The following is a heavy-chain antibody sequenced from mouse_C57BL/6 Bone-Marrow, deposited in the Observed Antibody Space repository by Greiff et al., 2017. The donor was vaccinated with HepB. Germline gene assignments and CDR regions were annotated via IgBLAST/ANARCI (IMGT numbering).Heavy chain of an antibody. V-gene: IGHV5-17*01. Sequence: EVQLQESGGGLVKPGGSLKLSCAASGFTFSDYGMHWVRQAPEKGLEWVAYISSGSSTIYYADTVKGRFTISRDNAKNTLFLQMTSLRSEDTAMYYCARRSVVTTHFAYWGQGTLVTVSA. J-gene: IGHJ3*01. CDR3: ARRSVVTTHFAY. CDR2: ISSGSSTI. CDR1: GFTFSDYG. D-gene: IGHD2-2*01.